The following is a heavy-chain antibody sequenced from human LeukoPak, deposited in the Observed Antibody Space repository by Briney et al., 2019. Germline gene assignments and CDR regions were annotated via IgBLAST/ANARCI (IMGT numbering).Heavy chain of an antibody. Sequence: GESLKISCKVSGYNFVSLWIGWVRQMPGKGLEWMGIVHPGDSDTRYSPPFQGQVTISADKSINTAYLQWNRLTTSDTAMYYCARPGGRAQHSFVSFDYWGQGTLVTVSS. J-gene: IGHJ4*02. D-gene: IGHD3-16*01. CDR3: ARPGGRAQHSFVSFDY. V-gene: IGHV5-51*01. CDR1: GYNFVSLW. CDR2: VHPGDSDT.